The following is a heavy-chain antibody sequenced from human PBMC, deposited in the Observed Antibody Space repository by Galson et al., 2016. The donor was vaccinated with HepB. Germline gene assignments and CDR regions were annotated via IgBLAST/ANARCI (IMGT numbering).Heavy chain of an antibody. CDR3: ARQVGSTHDH. J-gene: IGHJ4*02. V-gene: IGHV5-51*01. D-gene: IGHD1-26*01. CDR2: IYPGDSDT. CDR1: GYSFAKYW. Sequence: QSGAEVTKPGESLKISCQGSGYSFAKYWIVWVRQMPGKGLEWMGIIYPGDSDTNYSPSFQGQVTISADKSTSTAYLQGGSLKASDTAMYYCARQVGSTHDHWGQGTLVTVSS.